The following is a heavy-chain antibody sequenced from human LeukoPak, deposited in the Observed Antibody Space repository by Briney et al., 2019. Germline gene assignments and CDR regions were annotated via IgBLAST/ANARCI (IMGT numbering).Heavy chain of an antibody. CDR1: GFTFSSYG. CDR2: ISYDGSNK. CDR3: AKDGEYDFWSGYYTWGEYFDY. D-gene: IGHD3-3*01. V-gene: IGHV3-30*18. J-gene: IGHJ4*02. Sequence: GGSLRLSCAASGFTFSSYGMHWVRQAPGKELEWVAVISYDGSNKYYADSVKGRFTISRDNSKNTLYLQMNSLRAEDTAVYYCAKDGEYDFWSGYYTWGEYFDYWGQGTLVTVSS.